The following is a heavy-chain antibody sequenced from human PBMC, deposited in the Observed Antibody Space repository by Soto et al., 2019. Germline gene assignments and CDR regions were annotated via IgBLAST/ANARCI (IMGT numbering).Heavy chain of an antibody. CDR2: ISSSSSYT. Sequence: PGGSLRLSCAASGFTFSDYYMSWIRQAPGKQLEWVSYISSSSSYTNYADSVKGRFTISRDNAKNSLYLQMNSLRAEDTAVYYCARDHHRYSGYDYVDYWGQGTLVTVSS. V-gene: IGHV3-11*05. CDR3: ARDHHRYSGYDYVDY. CDR1: GFTFSDYY. D-gene: IGHD5-12*01. J-gene: IGHJ4*02.